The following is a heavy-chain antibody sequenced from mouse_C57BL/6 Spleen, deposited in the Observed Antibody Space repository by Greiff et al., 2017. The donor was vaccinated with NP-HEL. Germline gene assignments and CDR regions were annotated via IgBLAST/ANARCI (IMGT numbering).Heavy chain of an antibody. CDR1: GYTFTDYN. CDR2: INPNNGGT. Sequence: DVQLQESGPELVKPGASVKIPCKASGYTFTDYNMDWVKQSHGKSLEWIGDINPNNGGTIYNQKFKGKATLTVDKSSSTAYMELRSLTSEDTAVYYCARGDYYGSSWYFDVWGTGTTVTVSS. CDR3: ARGDYYGSSWYFDV. D-gene: IGHD1-1*01. J-gene: IGHJ1*03. V-gene: IGHV1-18*01.